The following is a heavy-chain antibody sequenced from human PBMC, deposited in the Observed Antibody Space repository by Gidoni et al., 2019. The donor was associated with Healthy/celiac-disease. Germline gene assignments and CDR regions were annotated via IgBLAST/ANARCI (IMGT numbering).Heavy chain of an antibody. Sequence: EVQLVESGGCLVQPGRSLRLSCAASGFTFDDYAMHWVRQAPGKGLEWVSGISWNSGSIGYADSVKGRFTISRDNAKNSLYLQINSLRAEDTALYYCAKDIGGITDYWGQGTLVTVSS. CDR3: AKDIGGITDY. D-gene: IGHD1-20*01. CDR1: GFTFDDYA. CDR2: ISWNSGSI. J-gene: IGHJ4*02. V-gene: IGHV3-9*01.